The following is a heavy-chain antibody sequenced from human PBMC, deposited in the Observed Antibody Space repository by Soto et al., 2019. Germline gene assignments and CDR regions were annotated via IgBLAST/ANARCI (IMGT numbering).Heavy chain of an antibody. J-gene: IGHJ4*02. D-gene: IGHD6-19*01. CDR1: GFTFSSYA. V-gene: IGHV3-30-3*01. CDR2: ISYDGSNK. CDR3: ARPYSSGWSYFDY. Sequence: GGSLRLSCAASGFTFSSYAMHWVRQAPGKGLEWVAVISYDGSNKYYADSVKGRFTISRDNSKNTLYLQMNSLRAEDTAVYYCARPYSSGWSYFDYWGQGTLVTVSS.